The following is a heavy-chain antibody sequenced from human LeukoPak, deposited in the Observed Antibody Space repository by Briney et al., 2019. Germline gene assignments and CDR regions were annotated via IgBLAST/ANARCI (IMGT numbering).Heavy chain of an antibody. Sequence: KPGGSLRLSCAASGFTFSSYSMNWVRQAPGKGLEWASSISSSSSYIYYADSVKGRFTISRDNAKNSLYLQMNSLRAEDTAVYYCARLGTYCSSTSCYNHGAFDIWGQGTMVTVSS. V-gene: IGHV3-21*01. CDR3: ARLGTYCSSTSCYNHGAFDI. D-gene: IGHD2-2*02. J-gene: IGHJ3*02. CDR2: ISSSSSYI. CDR1: GFTFSSYS.